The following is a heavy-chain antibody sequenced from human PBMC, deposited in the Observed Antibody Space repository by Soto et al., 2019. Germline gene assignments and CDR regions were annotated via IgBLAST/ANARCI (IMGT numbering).Heavy chain of an antibody. CDR3: ARVHDYGGPNWFDP. J-gene: IGHJ5*02. V-gene: IGHV4-34*01. Sequence: SETLSLTCAVYGGSFSGYYWSWIRQPPGKGLEWIGEINHSGSTNYNPSLKSRVTISVDTSKNQFSLKLSSVTAADTAVYYCARVHDYGGPNWFDPWGQGNLVTVSS. CDR1: GGSFSGYY. CDR2: INHSGST. D-gene: IGHD4-17*01.